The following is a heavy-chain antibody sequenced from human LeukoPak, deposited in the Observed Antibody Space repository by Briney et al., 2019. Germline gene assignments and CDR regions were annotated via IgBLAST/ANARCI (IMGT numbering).Heavy chain of an antibody. D-gene: IGHD3-16*01. CDR3: GKGTVAGTWGNNWFDP. Sequence: PGGSLRLSCAASGFTFSSYAMNWVRQAPGKGLEWVSVISYTGSSTYYADSVEGRFTISRDNSKNTLYLQMNSLRAEDTAIYYCGKGTVAGTWGNNWFDPWGQGTLVTVSS. CDR1: GFTFSSYA. V-gene: IGHV3-23*01. CDR2: ISYTGSST. J-gene: IGHJ5*02.